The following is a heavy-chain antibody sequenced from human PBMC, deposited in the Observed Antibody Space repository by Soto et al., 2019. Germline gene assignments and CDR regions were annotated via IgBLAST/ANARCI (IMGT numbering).Heavy chain of an antibody. D-gene: IGHD6-6*01. V-gene: IGHV4-59*01. CDR3: ARDPGAAPTGYYYYYMDV. CDR2: IYYSGST. Sequence: SETLSLTCTVSGGSISSYYWSWIRQPPGKGLEWIGYIYYSGSTNYNPSLKSRVTISVDTSKNQFSLKLSSVTAADTAVYYCARDPGAAPTGYYYYYMDVWGKGTMVTVSS. J-gene: IGHJ6*03. CDR1: GGSISSYY.